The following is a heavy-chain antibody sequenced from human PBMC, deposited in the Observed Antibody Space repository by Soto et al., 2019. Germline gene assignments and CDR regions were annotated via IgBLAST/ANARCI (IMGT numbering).Heavy chain of an antibody. CDR3: ARANSGDYDFWSGYYGGYYYYMDV. V-gene: IGHV3-74*01. CDR1: GFTFSSYW. Sequence: EVQLVESGGGLVQPGGSLRLSCAASGFTFSSYWMHWVRQAPGKGLVWVSRINSDGSSTSYADSVKGRFTISRDNAKTTLYLQRNSLRAEETAVYYCARANSGDYDFWSGYYGGYYYYMDVWGKGTTVTVSS. CDR2: INSDGSST. D-gene: IGHD3-3*01. J-gene: IGHJ6*03.